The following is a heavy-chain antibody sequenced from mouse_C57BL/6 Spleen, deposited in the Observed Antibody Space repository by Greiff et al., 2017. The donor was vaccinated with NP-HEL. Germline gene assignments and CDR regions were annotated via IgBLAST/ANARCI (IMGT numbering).Heavy chain of an antibody. CDR2: TNPTNGRT. J-gene: IGHJ2*01. Sequence: VQLQQSGAELVKAGASVKMSCKASGYTFTSYWMHWVKQRLGQGLEWFAETNPTNGRTYYNEKFKSKATLTVDKYSSTAYMILSGPTFEDSAVYYCARIKKIVATYFDYWGQGTTLTVSS. CDR1: GYTFTSYW. V-gene: IGHV1S81*02. D-gene: IGHD1-1*01. CDR3: ARIKKIVATYFDY.